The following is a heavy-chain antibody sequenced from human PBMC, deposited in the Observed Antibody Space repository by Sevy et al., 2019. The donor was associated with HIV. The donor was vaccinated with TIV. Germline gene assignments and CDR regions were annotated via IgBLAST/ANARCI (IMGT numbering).Heavy chain of an antibody. D-gene: IGHD6-19*01. V-gene: IGHV3-9*01. Sequence: GGSLRLSCAASGFNFNEYAMHWVRQAPGKGLEWVSGITWNSDSVVYVDSVKGRFTISRDKAKNSLYLQMNSLRPEDTALYYCAKDLISVAGFYAFDMWGQGTMVTVSS. CDR1: GFNFNEYA. J-gene: IGHJ3*02. CDR3: AKDLISVAGFYAFDM. CDR2: ITWNSDSV.